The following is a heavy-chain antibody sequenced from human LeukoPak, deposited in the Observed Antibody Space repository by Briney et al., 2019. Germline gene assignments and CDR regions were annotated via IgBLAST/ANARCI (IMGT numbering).Heavy chain of an antibody. CDR3: ARDPRGYSSSWYGYYYYGMDV. V-gene: IGHV3-30-3*01. CDR2: ISYDGSNK. J-gene: IGHJ6*02. D-gene: IGHD6-13*01. CDR1: GFTFSSYP. Sequence: PGGSLRLSCAAPGFTFSSYPMHWVRQAPGKGLEWVAVISYDGSNKYYADSVKGRFTISRDNSKNTLYLQMNSLRAEDTAVYYCARDPRGYSSSWYGYYYYGMDVWGQGTTVTVSS.